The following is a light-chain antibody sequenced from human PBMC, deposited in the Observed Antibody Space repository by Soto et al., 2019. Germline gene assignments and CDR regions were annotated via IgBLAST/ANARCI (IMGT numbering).Light chain of an antibody. CDR3: QQSYIPPQT. J-gene: IGKJ1*01. CDR2: VAS. V-gene: IGKV1-39*01. CDR1: QSISNY. Sequence: DIQMTQSPSSLSASVEDRVTITCRASQSISNYLNWYQKKPGKAPNLLIYVASNLQGGVPTRFSGSGSGTGVSVTIRSLQPEDLATYYCQQSYIPPQTSGQGTKVEIK.